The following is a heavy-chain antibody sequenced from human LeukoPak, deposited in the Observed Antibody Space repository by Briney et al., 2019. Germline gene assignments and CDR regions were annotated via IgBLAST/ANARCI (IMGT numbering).Heavy chain of an antibody. V-gene: IGHV4-4*02. Sequence: PSGTLSLTCAVSGGSISSNNWWSWVRQPPGKGLEWIGEIYHSGSTNYNPSLKSRVTISVDKSKNQSSLKLSSVTDADTAVYYCGVAVAGTRWFDPWGQGTLVTVSS. J-gene: IGHJ5*02. CDR1: GGSISSNNW. CDR3: GVAVAGTRWFDP. CDR2: IYHSGST. D-gene: IGHD6-13*01.